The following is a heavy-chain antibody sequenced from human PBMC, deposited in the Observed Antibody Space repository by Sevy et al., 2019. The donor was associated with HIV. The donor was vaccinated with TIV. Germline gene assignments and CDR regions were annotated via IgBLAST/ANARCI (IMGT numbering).Heavy chain of an antibody. D-gene: IGHD3-22*01. J-gene: IGHJ1*01. CDR1: GFTFSSYA. CDR2: ISYDGSNK. CDR3: ARAYYYDSSGPGN. V-gene: IGHV3-30*04. Sequence: GGSLRLSCAASGFTFSSYAMHWVRQAPGKVLEWVAVISYDGSNKYYADSVKGRFTISRDNSKNTLYLQMNSLRAEDTAVYYCARAYYYDSSGPGNWGQGTLVTVSS.